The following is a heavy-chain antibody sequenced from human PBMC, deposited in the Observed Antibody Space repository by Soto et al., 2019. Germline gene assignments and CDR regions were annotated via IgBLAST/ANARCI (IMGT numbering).Heavy chain of an antibody. D-gene: IGHD5-12*01. CDR3: ARDPIVATMNYFDY. CDR2: ISSSSSYI. V-gene: IGHV3-21*01. CDR1: GFTFSSYS. Sequence: GGSLRLSCAASGFTFSSYSMNWVRQAPGKGLEWVSSISSSSSYIYYADSVKGRFTISRDNAKNSLYLQMNSLRAEDTAVYYCARDPIVATMNYFDYWGQGTLVTVSS. J-gene: IGHJ4*02.